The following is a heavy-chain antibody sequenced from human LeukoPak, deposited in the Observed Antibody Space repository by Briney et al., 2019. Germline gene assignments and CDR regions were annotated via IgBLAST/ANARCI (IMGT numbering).Heavy chain of an antibody. Sequence: ASVKVSCKASGYTFSDYYTHWVRQAPGQGLEWMGWINPNSGGTRYAQQFQGRVTMTRDTSIGTVYMELSTLRSDDTAVYYCARDLSTSSNWELVYWGQGTLVTVSS. CDR1: GYTFSDYY. CDR3: ARDLSTSSNWELVY. CDR2: INPNSGGT. V-gene: IGHV1-2*02. D-gene: IGHD1-1*01. J-gene: IGHJ4*02.